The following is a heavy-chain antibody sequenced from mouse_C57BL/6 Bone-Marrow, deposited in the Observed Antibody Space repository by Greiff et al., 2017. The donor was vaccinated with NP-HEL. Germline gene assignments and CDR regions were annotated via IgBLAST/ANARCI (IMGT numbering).Heavy chain of an antibody. CDR1: GYTFTSYW. V-gene: IGHV1-53*01. CDR3: AWGITTRYYAMDY. J-gene: IGHJ4*01. Sequence: QVQLKQPGTELVKPGASVKLSCKASGYTFTSYWMHWVKQRPGQGLEWIGNINPSNGGTNYNEKFKSKATLTVDKSSSTAYMQLSSLTSEDSAVYYCAWGITTRYYAMDYWGQGTSVTVSS. D-gene: IGHD2-4*01. CDR2: INPSNGGT.